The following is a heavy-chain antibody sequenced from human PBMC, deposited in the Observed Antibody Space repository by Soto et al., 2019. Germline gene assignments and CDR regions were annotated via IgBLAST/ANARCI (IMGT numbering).Heavy chain of an antibody. CDR3: TTGLLRVVRGMQRNFDF. D-gene: IGHD2-15*01. Sequence: EVQLVESGGGLIDPGESHRLSCAASGFTFSRGWMNWVRQAPGTGLEWVALIKSKADGGTTDYAAPVKDRFTISRDDSKNTLYLQMNSLKTDDTAVYYCTTGLLRVVRGMQRNFDFWGQGTLLTVSS. J-gene: IGHJ4*02. V-gene: IGHV3-15*01. CDR2: IKSKADGGTT. CDR1: GFTFSRGW.